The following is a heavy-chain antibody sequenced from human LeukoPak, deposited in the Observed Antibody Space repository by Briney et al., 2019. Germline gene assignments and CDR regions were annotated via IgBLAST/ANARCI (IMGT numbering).Heavy chain of an antibody. CDR3: ARDYCSGGSCHYYFDY. J-gene: IGHJ4*02. CDR1: GFTFSSYS. Sequence: GGCLRLSCAASGFTFSSYSMNWVRQAPGKGLEWVSSISSSSSYIYYADSVKGRFTISRDNAKNSLYLQMNSLRAEDTAVYYCARDYCSGGSCHYYFDYWGQGTLVTVSA. D-gene: IGHD2-15*01. V-gene: IGHV3-21*01. CDR2: ISSSSSYI.